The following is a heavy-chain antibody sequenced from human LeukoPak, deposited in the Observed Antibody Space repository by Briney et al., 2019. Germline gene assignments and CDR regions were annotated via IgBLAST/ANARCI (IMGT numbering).Heavy chain of an antibody. D-gene: IGHD5-24*01. V-gene: IGHV4-34*01. CDR3: ARVRDGYNLYYYYYMDV. CDR1: GGSFSGYY. CDR2: INHSGST. J-gene: IGHJ6*03. Sequence: SETLSLTCAVYGGSFSGYYWSWIRQPPGKGLEWIGEINHSGSTNYNPSLKSRVTISVDTSKNQFSLKLSSVTAADTAVYYCARVRDGYNLYYYYYMDVWGKGTTVTVPS.